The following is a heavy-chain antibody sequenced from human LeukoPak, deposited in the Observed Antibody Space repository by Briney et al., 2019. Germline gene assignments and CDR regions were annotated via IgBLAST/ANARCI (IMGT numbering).Heavy chain of an antibody. CDR2: IIPIFGTA. D-gene: IGHD5-18*01. CDR1: GGTFSSYA. Sequence: VASVKVSCKASGGTFSSYAISWVRQAPGQGLEWMGGIIPIFGTANYAQKFQGRVTITTDESTSTAYMELSSLRSEDTAVYYCARGRGCSYGSDFDYWGQGTLVTVSS. V-gene: IGHV1-69*05. CDR3: ARGRGCSYGSDFDY. J-gene: IGHJ4*02.